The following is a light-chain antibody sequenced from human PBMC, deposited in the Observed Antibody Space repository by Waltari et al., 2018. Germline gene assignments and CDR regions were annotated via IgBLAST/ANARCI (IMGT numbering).Light chain of an antibody. J-gene: IGKJ1*01. V-gene: IGKV1-5*03. CDR1: QSISSW. CDR3: QQYNSNPWT. Sequence: DIQMTQSPSTLSASVGDSATITCRASQSISSWVAWYQQQPGNAPKLLIYKASSLESGVPSRVSGSGSGTEFTLTISSLQPDDFATYYCQQYNSNPWTFGQGTKVEIK. CDR2: KAS.